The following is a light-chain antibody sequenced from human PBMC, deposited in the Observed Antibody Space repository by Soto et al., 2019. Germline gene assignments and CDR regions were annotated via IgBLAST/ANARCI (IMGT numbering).Light chain of an antibody. Sequence: TQISQSPSTLSASVGDRVSITCRASRSIGDWVAWFQQKPGKAPKILIYKASTLAAGVPSRFSGSGSGTEFTLTISSLQPDDFATYYCQQYNDYLWTFGQGTKVDIK. CDR1: RSIGDW. V-gene: IGKV1-5*03. J-gene: IGKJ1*01. CDR3: QQYNDYLWT. CDR2: KAS.